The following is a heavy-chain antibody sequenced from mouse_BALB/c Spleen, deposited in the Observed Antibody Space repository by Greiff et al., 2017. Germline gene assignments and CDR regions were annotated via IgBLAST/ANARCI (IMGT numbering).Heavy chain of an antibody. Sequence: VLLQQSGPELVKPGASVKISCKASGYSFTGYFMNWVMQSHGKSLEWIGRINPYNGDTFYNQKFKGKATLTVDKSSSTAHMELRSLASEDSAVYYCATAYYGNYAYAMDYWGQGTSVTVAS. V-gene: IGHV1-20*02. CDR2: INPYNGDT. D-gene: IGHD2-10*01. CDR1: GYSFTGYF. J-gene: IGHJ4*01. CDR3: ATAYYGNYAYAMDY.